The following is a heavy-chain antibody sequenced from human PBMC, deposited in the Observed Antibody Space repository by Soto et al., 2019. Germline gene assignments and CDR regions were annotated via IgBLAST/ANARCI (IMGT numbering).Heavy chain of an antibody. CDR2: ISSSGST. CDR3: ARSGVTGIVIPSHWFDP. CDR1: GDSIGGVGY. V-gene: IGHV4-31*03. D-gene: IGHD2-21*02. J-gene: IGHJ5*02. Sequence: SETLSLTCTVSGDSIGGVGYWSWIRQFPGRGLEWIGCISSSGSTYYNPALNNRISLSLDTSQDQFSLKLLSVTAADTAIYYCARSGVTGIVIPSHWFDPWGQGTLVTVSS.